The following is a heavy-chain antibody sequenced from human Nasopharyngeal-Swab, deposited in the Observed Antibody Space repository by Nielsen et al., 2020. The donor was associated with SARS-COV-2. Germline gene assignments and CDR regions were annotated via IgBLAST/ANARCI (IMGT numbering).Heavy chain of an antibody. CDR2: ISGSGSYV. J-gene: IGHJ6*02. V-gene: IGHV3-21*01. CDR1: GFTFNSYS. D-gene: IGHD3-3*01. CDR3: ARDGLDYDFWSAYFMDV. Sequence: GGSLRLSCAGSGFTFNSYSMIWVRQVPGEGLEWVSSISGSGSYVYYADSVKGRFTISKDSAKNSLYLQMNSLQADDTAVYYCARDGLDYDFWSAYFMDVWGQGTTVIVSS.